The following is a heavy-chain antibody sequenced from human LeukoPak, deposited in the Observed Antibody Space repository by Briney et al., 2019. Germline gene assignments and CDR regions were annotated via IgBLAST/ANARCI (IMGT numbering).Heavy chain of an antibody. CDR2: IKQDGSEK. CDR1: GFTVSSIH. D-gene: IGHD3-10*01. V-gene: IGHV3-7*03. Sequence: PGGSLRLSCAASGFTVSSIHMVWVRQAPGKGLEWVANIKQDGSEKNYVDSVKGRFTISRDNAKNSLYLQMNSLRAEDAAVYYCASMEGSYYGSGSYHDYWGQGTLVTVSS. CDR3: ASMEGSYYGSGSYHDY. J-gene: IGHJ4*02.